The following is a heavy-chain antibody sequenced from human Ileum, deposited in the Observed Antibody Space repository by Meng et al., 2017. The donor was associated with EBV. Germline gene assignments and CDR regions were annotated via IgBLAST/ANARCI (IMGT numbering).Heavy chain of an antibody. V-gene: IGHV4-34*01. CDR3: ASHPGGNSQYYSSGDDY. D-gene: IGHD3-22*01. J-gene: IGHJ4*02. Sequence: GQLQQWGEGLLKPSETLSLTCAVYGGSFSGYYWSWIRQPPGKGLEWIGEINHRGGAFYNPSLKSRVTMSIDTSKNQFSLKLNSVTAADTAVYYCASHPGGNSQYYSSGDDYWGQGALVTVSS. CDR1: GGSFSGYY. CDR2: INHRGGA.